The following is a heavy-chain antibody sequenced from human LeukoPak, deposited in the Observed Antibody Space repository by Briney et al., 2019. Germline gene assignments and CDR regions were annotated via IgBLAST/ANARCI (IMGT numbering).Heavy chain of an antibody. CDR2: INHSATA. Sequence: PSETLSLTCTVSGGSISSSSYYWTWIRQPPGKGLEWIGEINHSATANYNPSLKSRVAMSLDTSKKQFSLILHSLTAADTSIYYCARVSGLKNFDSWDQGTLVTVSS. V-gene: IGHV4-39*07. J-gene: IGHJ4*02. D-gene: IGHD2-8*01. CDR3: ARVSGLKNFDS. CDR1: GGSISSSSYY.